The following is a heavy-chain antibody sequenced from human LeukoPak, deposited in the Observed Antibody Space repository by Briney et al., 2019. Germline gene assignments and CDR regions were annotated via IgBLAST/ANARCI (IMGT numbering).Heavy chain of an antibody. Sequence: PGGSLRLSCAASGFTFSSYGMHWVRQAPGKGLVWVAVISYDGGNKYYADSVKGRFTISRDNSKNTLYLQMNSLRAEDTAVYYCAKDSYASGSYSFQVEYWGQGTLVTVSS. CDR2: ISYDGGNK. CDR3: AKDSYASGSYSFQVEY. V-gene: IGHV3-30*18. D-gene: IGHD3-10*01. CDR1: GFTFSSYG. J-gene: IGHJ4*02.